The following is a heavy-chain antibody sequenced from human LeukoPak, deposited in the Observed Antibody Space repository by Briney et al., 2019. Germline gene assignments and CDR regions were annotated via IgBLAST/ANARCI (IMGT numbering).Heavy chain of an antibody. CDR1: GYSISSGYY. J-gene: IGHJ4*02. CDR2: INHSGST. CDR3: ARGVEYYYDSSGYYVFDY. V-gene: IGHV4-38-2*02. Sequence: PSETLSHTCTVSGYSISSGYYWGWIRQPPGKGLEWIGEINHSGSTNYNPSLKSRVTISVDTSKNQFSLKLSSVTAADTAVYYCARGVEYYYDSSGYYVFDYWGQGTLVTVSS. D-gene: IGHD3-22*01.